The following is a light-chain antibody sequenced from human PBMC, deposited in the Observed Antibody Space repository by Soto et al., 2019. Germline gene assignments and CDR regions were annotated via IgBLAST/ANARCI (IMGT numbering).Light chain of an antibody. Sequence: QSVLTQPPSASGTPGQRVTISCSGSSSNIGTNSVNWYQQLPVTAPKVLIYNTNERPSGVPDRFSGSKSGTSASLAITRLQSEDEADYYCGAWDDSLNGHVVFGGGTKLTVL. CDR3: GAWDDSLNGHVV. V-gene: IGLV1-44*01. CDR2: NTN. J-gene: IGLJ2*01. CDR1: SSNIGTNS.